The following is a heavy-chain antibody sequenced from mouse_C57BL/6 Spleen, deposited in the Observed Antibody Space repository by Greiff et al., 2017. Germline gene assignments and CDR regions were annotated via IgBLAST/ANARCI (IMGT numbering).Heavy chain of an antibody. Sequence: QVHVKQSGPGLVAPSQSLSITCTVSGFSLTSYGVHWVRQPPGKGLEWLVVIWSDGSTTYNSALKSRLSISKDNSKSQVFLKMNSLQTDDTSMYYGAGQFGSDWYFDVWGTGTTVTVSS. CDR1: GFSLTSYG. D-gene: IGHD4-1*01. J-gene: IGHJ1*03. CDR2: IWSDGST. V-gene: IGHV2-6*02. CDR3: AGQFGSDWYFDV.